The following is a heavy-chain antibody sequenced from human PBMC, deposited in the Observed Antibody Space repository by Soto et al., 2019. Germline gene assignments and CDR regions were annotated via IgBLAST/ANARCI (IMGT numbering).Heavy chain of an antibody. V-gene: IGHV3-7*04. CDR2: MKQDGSEK. CDR1: GFTFSDYW. CDR3: ARDASGWSAY. J-gene: IGHJ4*02. D-gene: IGHD6-19*01. Sequence: EVQLVESGGGLVQPGGSLRISCAASGFTFSDYWMSWVRQAPGKGLEWVDNMKQDGSEKLYVDSVKGRFTISRDNAKESLFLQMNSLRDEDTAVYYCARDASGWSAYWGQGTLVTVSS.